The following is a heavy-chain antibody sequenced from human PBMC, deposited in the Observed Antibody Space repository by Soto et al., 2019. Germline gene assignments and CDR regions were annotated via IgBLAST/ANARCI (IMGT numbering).Heavy chain of an antibody. J-gene: IGHJ4*02. CDR2: ISSSSVTI. D-gene: IGHD5-18*01. V-gene: IGHV3-48*04. CDR3: ARDGGYKYRAFDY. Sequence: GGSLRLSCAASGFSVDTDALNWVRQAPGKGLEWVSYISSSSVTIHYADSVKGRFTISRDNAKNSMYLQMKSLRAEDTAVYYCARDGGYKYRAFDYWGQGDLVTVSS. CDR1: GFSVDTDA.